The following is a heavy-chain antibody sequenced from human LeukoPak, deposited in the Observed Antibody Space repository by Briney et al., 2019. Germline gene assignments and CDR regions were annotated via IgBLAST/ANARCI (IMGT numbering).Heavy chain of an antibody. Sequence: GASVKVSCKASGGTFSSYAISWVRQAPGQGLEWMGRIIPILGIANYAQKFQGRVTITADKSTSTAYMELRSLRSEDTAVYYCAREGIAAAGAFDIWGQGTMVTVSS. J-gene: IGHJ3*02. CDR1: GGTFSSYA. CDR2: IIPILGIA. D-gene: IGHD6-13*01. CDR3: AREGIAAAGAFDI. V-gene: IGHV1-69*04.